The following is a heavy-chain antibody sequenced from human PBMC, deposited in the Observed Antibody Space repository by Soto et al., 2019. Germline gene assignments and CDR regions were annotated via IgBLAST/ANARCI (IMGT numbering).Heavy chain of an antibody. CDR1: GLTFSSYE. CDR2: IKQDGSEK. D-gene: IGHD4-4*01. CDR3: ARDKGSSYGDYYYGMDV. J-gene: IGHJ6*04. Sequence: PGGSLRLFLRVSGLTFSSYEMSWVRQAARKGLEWGANIKQDGSEKYYVDSVKGRFTISRDNAKNSLYLQMKSLRAEDTAVYYCARDKGSSYGDYYYGMDVWAEGTTVTVSS. V-gene: IGHV3-7*01.